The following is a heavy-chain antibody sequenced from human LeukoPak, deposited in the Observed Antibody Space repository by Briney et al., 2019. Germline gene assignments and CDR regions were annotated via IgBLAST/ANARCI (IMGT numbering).Heavy chain of an antibody. Sequence: ASVKVSCKASGYTFTSYYMHWVRQAPGQGLEWMGIINPSGGSSSYAQKFQGRVTMTRDTSTSTVYMELSSLRSEDTAVYYCARDSGSYYFDYWGQGTLVTVSS. D-gene: IGHD3-22*01. CDR2: INPSGGSS. CDR1: GYTFTSYY. V-gene: IGHV1-46*01. J-gene: IGHJ4*02. CDR3: ARDSGSYYFDY.